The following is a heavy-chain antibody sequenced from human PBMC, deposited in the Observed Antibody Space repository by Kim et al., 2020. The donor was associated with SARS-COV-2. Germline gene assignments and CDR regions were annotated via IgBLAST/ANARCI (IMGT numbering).Heavy chain of an antibody. V-gene: IGHV4-31*03. CDR2: IFYSGTT. CDR1: GGSISSGAYY. CDR3: AGLAYYYDVDY. D-gene: IGHD3-22*01. J-gene: IGHJ4*02. Sequence: SETLSLTCTVSGGSISSGAYYWTWIRQHPGKGLEWIGYIFYSGTTYYNPSLKSRLTISVDTSKNQFSLRLSSVTAADTAVYYCAGLAYYYDVDYWGQGTL.